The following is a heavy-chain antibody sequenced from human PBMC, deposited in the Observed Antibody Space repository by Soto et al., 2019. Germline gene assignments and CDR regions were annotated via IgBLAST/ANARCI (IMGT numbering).Heavy chain of an antibody. V-gene: IGHV1-69*13. CDR2: IIPIFGTA. J-gene: IGHJ6*02. D-gene: IGHD3-16*01. CDR3: ARWILGGSKEYYYYGMDV. Sequence: ASVKVSCKASGGTFSSYAISWVRQAPGQGLEWMGGIIPIFGTANYAQKFQGRVTITADESTSTAYMELSSLRSEDTAVYYCARWILGGSKEYYYYGMDVWGQGTTVTVSS. CDR1: GGTFSSYA.